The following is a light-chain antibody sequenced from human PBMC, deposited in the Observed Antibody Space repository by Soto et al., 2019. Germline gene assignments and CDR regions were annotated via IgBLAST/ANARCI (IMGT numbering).Light chain of an antibody. CDR3: CSFADFTYV. CDR2: EVT. CDR1: SSDIGSYDL. J-gene: IGLJ1*01. Sequence: QSVLTQPASVSGSPGLSITISCTGTSSDIGSYDLVSWYQQHPGTAPKLIIYEVTKRPSGVSTRFSGSKSGNTASLTISGLQAVDEADYYCCSFADFTYVFGTGTKVTVL. V-gene: IGLV2-23*02.